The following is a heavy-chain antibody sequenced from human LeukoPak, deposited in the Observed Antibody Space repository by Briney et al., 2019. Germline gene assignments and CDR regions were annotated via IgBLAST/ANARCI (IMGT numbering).Heavy chain of an antibody. J-gene: IGHJ4*02. Sequence: PGGSLRLSCAASGFTFGSYAMHWVRQAPGKGLEWVAVISYDGSNKYYADSVKGRFTISRDNSKNTLYLQMNSLRAEDTAVYYCARDANGDYVLTGWGQGTLVTVSS. CDR2: ISYDGSNK. CDR1: GFTFGSYA. CDR3: ARDANGDYVLTG. D-gene: IGHD4-17*01. V-gene: IGHV3-30*04.